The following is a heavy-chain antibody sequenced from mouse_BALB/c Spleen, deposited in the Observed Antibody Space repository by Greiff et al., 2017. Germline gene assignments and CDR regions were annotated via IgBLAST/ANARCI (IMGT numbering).Heavy chain of an antibody. CDR2: ISSGGSYT. CDR3: ARVYDYVLAMDY. D-gene: IGHD2-4*01. J-gene: IGHJ4*01. Sequence: EVKVVESGGGLVKPGGSLKLSCAASGFTFSSYAMSWVRQSPEKRLEWVAEISSGGSYTYYPDTVTGRFTISRDNAKNTLYLEMSSLRSEDTAMYYCARVYDYVLAMDYWGQGTSVTVSS. CDR1: GFTFSSYA. V-gene: IGHV5-9-4*01.